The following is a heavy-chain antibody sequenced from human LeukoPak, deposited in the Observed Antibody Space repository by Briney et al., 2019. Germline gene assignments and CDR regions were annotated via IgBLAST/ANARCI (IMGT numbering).Heavy chain of an antibody. CDR2: IYHSGST. CDR1: GYSISSGYY. CDR3: ARGCGTTFGGVIVLRYYYYMDV. D-gene: IGHD3-16*02. Sequence: PSETLSLTCTVSGYSISSGYYWGWIRQPPGKGLEWIGSIYHSGSTNYNPSLKSRVTISVDTSKNQFSLKLSSVTAADTAVYYCARGCGTTFGGVIVLRYYYYMDVWGKGTTVTVSS. J-gene: IGHJ6*03. V-gene: IGHV4-38-2*02.